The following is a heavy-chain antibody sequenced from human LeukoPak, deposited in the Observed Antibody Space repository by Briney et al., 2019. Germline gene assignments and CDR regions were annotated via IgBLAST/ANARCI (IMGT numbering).Heavy chain of an antibody. CDR1: DGSISSYY. CDR3: ARGLYYYGSNYFDY. V-gene: IGHV4-59*01. Sequence: SETLSLTCTVSDGSISSYYWSWIRQPPGKGLEWIRYIYYSGSTNYNPSLKSRVTISVDTSKNQFSLKLSSVTAADTAVYYCARGLYYYGSNYFDYWGQGTLVTVSS. CDR2: IYYSGST. D-gene: IGHD3-10*01. J-gene: IGHJ4*02.